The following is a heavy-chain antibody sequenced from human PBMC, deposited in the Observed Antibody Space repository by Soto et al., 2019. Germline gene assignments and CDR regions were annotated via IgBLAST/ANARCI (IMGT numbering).Heavy chain of an antibody. Sequence: PGGSLRLSCAASGFTFSSYSMNWVRQAPGKGLEWVSSISSSSSYIYYADSVKGRFTISRDNAKNSLYLQMNSLRADDTAVYYCARGYPYCGGDCPDYWGQGTLVTVSS. D-gene: IGHD2-21*02. CDR3: ARGYPYCGGDCPDY. J-gene: IGHJ4*02. CDR1: GFTFSSYS. CDR2: ISSSSSYI. V-gene: IGHV3-21*01.